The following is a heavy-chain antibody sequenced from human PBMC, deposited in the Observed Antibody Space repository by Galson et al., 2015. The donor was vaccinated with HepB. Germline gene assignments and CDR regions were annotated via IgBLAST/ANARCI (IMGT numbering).Heavy chain of an antibody. CDR2: ISNDGHTI. CDR3: TRAARWLDP. Sequence: LRLSCAASGFTFSDYYMSWIRQAPGRGLEWVSYISNDGHTIMYADSVRGRFTISRDNAKKSLFLQMNSLRAEDTAIYYCTRAARWLDPWGQGSLVTVSS. CDR1: GFTFSDYY. J-gene: IGHJ5*02. V-gene: IGHV3-11*01.